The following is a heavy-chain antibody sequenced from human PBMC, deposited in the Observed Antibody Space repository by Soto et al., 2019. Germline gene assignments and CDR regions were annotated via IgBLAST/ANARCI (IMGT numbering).Heavy chain of an antibody. CDR2: MNPNSGNT. J-gene: IGHJ4*02. D-gene: IGHD6-13*01. Sequence: ASVKVSCRASEYTFTSYDINWVRQATGQGLEWMGWMNPNSGNTGYAHKFQGRVTMTRNTSISTAYMELSSLRPEDTAVYYCASSSWEFDYWGQGTLVTVSS. CDR3: ASSSWEFDY. CDR1: EYTFTSYD. V-gene: IGHV1-8*01.